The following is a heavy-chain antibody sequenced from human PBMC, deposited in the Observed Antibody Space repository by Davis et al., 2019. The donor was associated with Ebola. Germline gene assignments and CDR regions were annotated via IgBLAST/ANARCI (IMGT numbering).Heavy chain of an antibody. CDR1: GFTFSSYG. Sequence: GGSLRLSCAASGFTFSSYGMHWVRQAPGKGLEWVAFIRYDGSNKYYADSVKGRFTISRDNSKNTLYLQMNSLRAEDTAVYYCAVIAVAANDAFDIWGQGTMVTVSS. D-gene: IGHD6-19*01. CDR3: AVIAVAANDAFDI. CDR2: IRYDGSNK. V-gene: IGHV3-30*02. J-gene: IGHJ3*02.